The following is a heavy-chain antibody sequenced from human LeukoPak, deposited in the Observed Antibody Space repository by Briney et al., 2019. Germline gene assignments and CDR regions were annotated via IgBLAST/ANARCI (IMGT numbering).Heavy chain of an antibody. Sequence: SETLSLTCTVSGGSISSYYWSWIRQPPGKGLDWIGYIYYSGSTNYNPSLKSRVTISVDTSKNQFSLKLSSVTAADTAVYYCARDAEGCSYGYVDEKYYYYYYMDVWGKGTTVTVSS. V-gene: IGHV4-59*01. D-gene: IGHD5-18*01. J-gene: IGHJ6*03. CDR1: GGSISSYY. CDR3: ARDAEGCSYGYVDEKYYYYYYMDV. CDR2: IYYSGST.